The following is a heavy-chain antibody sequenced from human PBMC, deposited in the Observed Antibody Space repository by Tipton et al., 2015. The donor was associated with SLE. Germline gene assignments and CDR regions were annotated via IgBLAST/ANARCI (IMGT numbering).Heavy chain of an antibody. D-gene: IGHD3-10*01. CDR3: AEVRGSYYMDV. J-gene: IGHJ6*03. CDR1: GGSISSYY. Sequence: TLSLTCTVSGGSISSYYWSWIRQPPGKGLEWIGYIYYSGSTYYNPSLKSRVTISVDTSKNQSSLKLSSVTAADTAVYYCAEVRGSYYMDVWGKGTTVTVSS. V-gene: IGHV4-59*04. CDR2: IYYSGST.